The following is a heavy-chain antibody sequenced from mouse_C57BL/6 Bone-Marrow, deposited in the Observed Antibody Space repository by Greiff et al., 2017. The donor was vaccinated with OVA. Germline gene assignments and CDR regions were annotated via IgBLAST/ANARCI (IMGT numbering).Heavy chain of an antibody. D-gene: IGHD2-10*02. CDR3: ARSGYGPYYFDY. Sequence: QVQLQQSGPELVKPGASVKISCKASGYAFSSSWMNWVKQRPGTGLEWIGRIYPGDGDTNYNGKFKGKATLTADKSSSTAYMQRSSLTSEDSAVYVCARSGYGPYYFDYWGQGTTLTVSS. CDR2: IYPGDGDT. J-gene: IGHJ2*01. V-gene: IGHV1-82*01. CDR1: GYAFSSSW.